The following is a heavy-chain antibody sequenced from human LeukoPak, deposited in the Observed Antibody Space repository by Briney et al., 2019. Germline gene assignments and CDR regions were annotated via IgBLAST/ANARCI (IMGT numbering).Heavy chain of an antibody. CDR1: GFTVGNNY. Sequence: GGSLRLSCAASGFTVGNNYLSWVRQAPGKGLEWVSSISGRGANTHYADSVKGRFTISGDYSKNTLNLQMNSLRAEDTAVYYCAKSGRVFDTSGYYWFPNWGQGILVTVSS. CDR2: ISGRGANT. J-gene: IGHJ4*02. D-gene: IGHD3-22*01. V-gene: IGHV3-23*01. CDR3: AKSGRVFDTSGYYWFPN.